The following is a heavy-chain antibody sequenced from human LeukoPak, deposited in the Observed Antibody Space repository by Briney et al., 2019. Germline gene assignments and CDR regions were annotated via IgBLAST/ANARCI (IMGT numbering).Heavy chain of an antibody. Sequence: ASEKVSCKTSGYTFTTYHINWVRQATGQGLEWLGWMNPYSGDRGYAQKFQGRLSITSDTSISTAYMELSSLRSDDTAVYFCARTTSLTASGYDYWGQGTLVTVSS. CDR1: GYTFTTYH. CDR3: ARTTSLTASGYDY. V-gene: IGHV1-8*03. CDR2: MNPYSGDR. D-gene: IGHD4-17*01. J-gene: IGHJ4*02.